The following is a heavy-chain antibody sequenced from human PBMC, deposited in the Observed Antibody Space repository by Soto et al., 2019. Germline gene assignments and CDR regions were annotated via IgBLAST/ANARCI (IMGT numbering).Heavy chain of an antibody. CDR2: FFSDAER. V-gene: IGHV2-26*01. CDR1: GFSLTNGRMG. CDR3: ARMDGDYNYYGLDV. Sequence: QVTLKESGPVLVKPTETLTRTCSVSGFSLTNGRMGVSWIRQPPGKALEWLAHFFSDAERSYSTSMQSRLNMYKDSSGSQVVLTMTNMAPADTATYFCARMDGDYNYYGLDVWGHGIAVTVSS. D-gene: IGHD4-17*01. J-gene: IGHJ6*02.